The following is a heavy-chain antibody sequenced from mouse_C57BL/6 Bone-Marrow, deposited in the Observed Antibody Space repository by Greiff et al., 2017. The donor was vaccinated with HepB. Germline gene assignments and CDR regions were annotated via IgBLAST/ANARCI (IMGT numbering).Heavy chain of an antibody. V-gene: IGHV14-3*01. D-gene: IGHD2-2*01. Sequence: VQLQQSVAELVRPGASVKLSCTASGFNIKNTYMPWVKQRPEQGLEWIGRIDPANGNTKYAPKFQGKATITADTSSNTAYLQLSSLTSEDTAIYYCFYYGYDDYAMDYWGQGTSVTVSS. CDR3: FYYGYDDYAMDY. CDR2: IDPANGNT. J-gene: IGHJ4*01. CDR1: GFNIKNTY.